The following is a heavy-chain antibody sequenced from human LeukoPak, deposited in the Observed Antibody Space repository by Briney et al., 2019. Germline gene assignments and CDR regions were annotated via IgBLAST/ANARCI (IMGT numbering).Heavy chain of an antibody. J-gene: IGHJ4*02. CDR2: ISYDGSNK. Sequence: PGGSLRLSCSASGFTFSSYGMHWVRQAPGKGLEGVAVISYDGSNKYYADSVKGRFTISRDNSKNTLYLQTNSLRAEDTAVYYCAKDSTGVTDYWGQGTLVTVSS. V-gene: IGHV3-30*18. CDR1: GFTFSSYG. CDR3: AKDSTGVTDY. D-gene: IGHD3-10*01.